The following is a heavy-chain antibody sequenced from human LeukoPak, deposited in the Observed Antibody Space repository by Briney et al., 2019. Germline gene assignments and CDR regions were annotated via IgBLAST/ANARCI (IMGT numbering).Heavy chain of an antibody. CDR1: GFTFSTYW. Sequence: GGSLRLTCAASGFTFSTYWMHWVRQAPGKGLVWVSRINSDGSSTTYADSVKGRFTLSRDNAKNTLYLQMNSLSAEDTAVYYCARDRAYSYGEFDYWGQGTLVSVSS. CDR2: INSDGSST. CDR3: ARDRAYSYGEFDY. J-gene: IGHJ4*02. V-gene: IGHV3-74*01. D-gene: IGHD5-18*01.